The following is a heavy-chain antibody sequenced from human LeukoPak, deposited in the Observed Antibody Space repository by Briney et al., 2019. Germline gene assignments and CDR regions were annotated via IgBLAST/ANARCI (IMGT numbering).Heavy chain of an antibody. V-gene: IGHV4-30-4*01. Sequence: PSQTLSLTCTVSGGSISSGDYYWSWIRQPPGKGLEWIAYMYYSGSTYYNPSLKSRVTISVDTSKNQFSLKLSSVTAADTAVYYCARDRILFCSSTSCYIDYWGQGTLVTVSS. CDR2: MYYSGST. CDR3: ARDRILFCSSTSCYIDY. CDR1: GGSISSGDYY. J-gene: IGHJ4*02. D-gene: IGHD2-2*02.